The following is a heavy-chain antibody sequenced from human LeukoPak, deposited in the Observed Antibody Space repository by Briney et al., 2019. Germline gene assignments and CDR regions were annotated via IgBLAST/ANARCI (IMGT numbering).Heavy chain of an antibody. CDR3: AKAWHNYGSGEVHYMDV. Sequence: PGRSLRLSCAASGFTFSSYGMHWVRQAPGKGLEWVAVISYDGSNKYYADSVKGRFTISRDNSKNTLYLQMNSLRAEDTAVYYCAKAWHNYGSGEVHYMDVWGKGTTVTVSS. CDR1: GFTFSSYG. J-gene: IGHJ6*03. CDR2: ISYDGSNK. D-gene: IGHD3-10*01. V-gene: IGHV3-30*18.